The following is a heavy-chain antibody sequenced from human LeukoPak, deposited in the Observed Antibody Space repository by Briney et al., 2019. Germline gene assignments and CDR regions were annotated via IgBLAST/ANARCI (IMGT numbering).Heavy chain of an antibody. V-gene: IGHV4-59*01. Sequence: PSETLSLTCTVSGGSISSYYWSWIWQPPGKGLEWIGYIYYSGSTNYNPSLKSRVTISVDTSKNQFSLKLSSVTAADTAVYYCARTVDILTGYYVDYWGQGTLVTVSS. CDR1: GGSISSYY. D-gene: IGHD3-9*01. J-gene: IGHJ4*02. CDR2: IYYSGST. CDR3: ARTVDILTGYYVDY.